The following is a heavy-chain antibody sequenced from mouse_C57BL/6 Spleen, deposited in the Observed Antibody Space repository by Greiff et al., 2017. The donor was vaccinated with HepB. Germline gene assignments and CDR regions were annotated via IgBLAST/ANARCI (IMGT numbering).Heavy chain of an antibody. CDR3: AKERLTSPFAY. CDR1: GYTFTDYN. Sequence: EVQLQQSGPELVKPGASVKMSCKASGYTFTDYNMHWVKQSHGKSLEWIGYINPNNGGTSYNQKFKGKATLTVNKSSSTAYMELRSLTSADSAVYDCAKERLTSPFAYWGQGTLVTVAA. V-gene: IGHV1-22*01. CDR2: INPNNGGT. D-gene: IGHD4-1*01. J-gene: IGHJ3*01.